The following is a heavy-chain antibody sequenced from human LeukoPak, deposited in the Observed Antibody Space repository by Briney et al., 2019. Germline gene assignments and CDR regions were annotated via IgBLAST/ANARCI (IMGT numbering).Heavy chain of an antibody. J-gene: IGHJ3*02. V-gene: IGHV3-21*05. Sequence: GGSLRLSCAASGFTFISYAMNWVRQAPGKGLEWVSKISGSSSHIYYADSMKGRVSISRDDAKKSLYLQMNSLRVEDTAVYYCARGRGIDDAYDIWGQGTMVMVSS. CDR1: GFTFISYA. D-gene: IGHD3-10*01. CDR3: ARGRGIDDAYDI. CDR2: ISGSSSHI.